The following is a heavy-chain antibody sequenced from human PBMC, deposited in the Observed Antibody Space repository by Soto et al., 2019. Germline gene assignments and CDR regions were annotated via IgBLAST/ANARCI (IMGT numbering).Heavy chain of an antibody. Sequence: QMQLLQSGAEVKKTGSSVKISCKTSGWIFTFKYLHWVRQAPGQGLEWLGWITPYNGDTDYAQKFQGRVTMTTDTSTSTAYMEVRSPRPDDTAVYYCARDKPQQIVGYNYYYGLDVWGQGTTVTVSS. CDR3: ARDKPQQIVGYNYYYGLDV. CDR1: GWIFTFKY. V-gene: IGHV1-45*02. J-gene: IGHJ6*02. D-gene: IGHD6-6*01. CDR2: ITPYNGDT.